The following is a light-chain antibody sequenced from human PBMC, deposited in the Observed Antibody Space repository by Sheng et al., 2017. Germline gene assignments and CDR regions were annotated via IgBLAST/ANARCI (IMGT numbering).Light chain of an antibody. CDR1: QTVLYSSNNKNY. Sequence: DIVLTQSPDSLAVSLGERATINCKSSQTVLYSSNNKNYLAWYQQKPGQPPKLLINWASTRQSGVPDRFSGSGSGTEFTLTISSLQAEDVAVYYCQQYYAIPRTFGQGTKVEIK. CDR2: WAS. J-gene: IGKJ1*01. V-gene: IGKV4-1*01. CDR3: QQYYAIPRT.